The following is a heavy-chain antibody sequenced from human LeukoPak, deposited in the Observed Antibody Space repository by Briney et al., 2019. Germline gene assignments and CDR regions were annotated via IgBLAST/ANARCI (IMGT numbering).Heavy chain of an antibody. CDR1: GFTFSSYW. J-gene: IGHJ1*01. Sequence: GGSLRLSCAASGFTFSSYWMSWVRQAPGKGLEWVANIKQDGSEKYYVDSVKGRFAISRDNAKNSLYLQMNSLRAEDTAVYYCARAHTMIAEYFQHWGQGTLVTVSS. CDR3: ARAHTMIAEYFQH. D-gene: IGHD3-22*01. V-gene: IGHV3-7*01. CDR2: IKQDGSEK.